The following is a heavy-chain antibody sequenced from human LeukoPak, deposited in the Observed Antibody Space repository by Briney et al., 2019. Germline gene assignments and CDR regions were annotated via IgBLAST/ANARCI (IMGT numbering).Heavy chain of an antibody. V-gene: IGHV5-10-1*01. CDR1: GYSFNTYW. J-gene: IGHJ4*02. CDR2: TDPSDSYT. CDR3: ARHVEMATTFDY. D-gene: IGHD5-24*01. Sequence: RRESLRISCKGSGYSFNTYWISWVRQLPGKGLECMGTTDPSDSYTKYSPSFHGHVTISADKSISTAYLQWSGLKASDTAMYYCARHVEMATTFDYWGQGTLVTVSS.